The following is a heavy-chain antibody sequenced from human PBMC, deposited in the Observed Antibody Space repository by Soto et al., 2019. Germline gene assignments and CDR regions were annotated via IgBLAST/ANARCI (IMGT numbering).Heavy chain of an antibody. CDR2: ISDTGGTE. Sequence: GGSLRLSCAASGFTFSNYEMNWVRQAPGKGLEWVSYISDTGGTEYYTDSVKGRFTIPRYNAKNSLYLQMNSLRAEDTAMYYCAREYSGSSFFDCWGQGTLVTVSS. CDR1: GFTFSNYE. J-gene: IGHJ4*02. V-gene: IGHV3-48*03. D-gene: IGHD6-6*01. CDR3: AREYSGSSFFDC.